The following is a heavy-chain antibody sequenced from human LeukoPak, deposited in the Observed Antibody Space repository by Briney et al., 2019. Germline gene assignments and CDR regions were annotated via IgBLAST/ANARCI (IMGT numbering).Heavy chain of an antibody. CDR3: ARGKRLPVAAAGSGSSGHYFDY. CDR1: GGSIDGYY. J-gene: IGHJ4*02. CDR2: IYYNGST. Sequence: SETLSLTCSVSGGSIDGYYWNWIRQPPGKGLEWIGYIYYNGSTKYNPSLKNRVTISVDTSKNQFSLRLTSVTAADTAVFYCARGKRLPVAAAGSGSSGHYFDYWGQGTLATVSS. D-gene: IGHD6-13*01. V-gene: IGHV4-59*01.